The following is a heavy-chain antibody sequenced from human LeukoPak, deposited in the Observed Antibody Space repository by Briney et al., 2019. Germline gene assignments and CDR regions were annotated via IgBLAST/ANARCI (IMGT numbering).Heavy chain of an antibody. CDR3: ARAASTTTLDY. D-gene: IGHD1-1*01. V-gene: IGHV4-30-2*01. Sequence: TSHTLSLTCAVSGGSISSGGYSWSWIRQPPGKGLEWIGYIYHSGSTYYNPSLKSRVTISVDRSKNQFSLKLSSVTAADTAVYYCARAASTTTLDYWGQGTLVTVSS. J-gene: IGHJ4*02. CDR1: GGSISSGGYS. CDR2: IYHSGST.